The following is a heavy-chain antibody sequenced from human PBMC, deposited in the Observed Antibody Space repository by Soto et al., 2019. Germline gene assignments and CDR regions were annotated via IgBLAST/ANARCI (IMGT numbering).Heavy chain of an antibody. CDR1: GFTFSNAW. J-gene: IGHJ4*02. V-gene: IGHV3-15*07. Sequence: EVQLVESGGGLVKPGGSLRLSCAASGFTFSNAWMNWVRQAPGKGLEWVGRIKSKTDGGTTDYAAPVKGRFTISSDDSKNTLYLQMNSLKTEDTAVYYCTTGVVGPDTGVDYWGQGTLVTVSS. CDR3: TTGVVGPDTGVDY. CDR2: IKSKTDGGTT. D-gene: IGHD2-21*01.